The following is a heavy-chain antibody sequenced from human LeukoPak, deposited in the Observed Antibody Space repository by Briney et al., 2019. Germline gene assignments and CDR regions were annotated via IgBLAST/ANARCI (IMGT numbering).Heavy chain of an antibody. D-gene: IGHD1-1*01. Sequence: PGGSLRLSCAASGFTFSSYSMNWVRQAPGKGLEWVSSISSSSSYIYYADSVKGRFTISRDNAKNSLYLQMNRLRAEDTAVYYCARDLDVDDAFDIWGQGTMVTVSS. V-gene: IGHV3-21*01. CDR2: ISSSSSYI. J-gene: IGHJ3*02. CDR3: ARDLDVDDAFDI. CDR1: GFTFSSYS.